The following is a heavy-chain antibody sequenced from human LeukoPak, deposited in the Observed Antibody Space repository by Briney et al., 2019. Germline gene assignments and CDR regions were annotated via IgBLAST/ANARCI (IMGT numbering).Heavy chain of an antibody. J-gene: IGHJ1*01. D-gene: IGHD3-3*01. CDR1: GFTFSSYA. Sequence: PGGSLRLSCAASGFTFSSYALSWVRQAPGKGLEWVSGISASGSSTYYADSVKGRFTISRDNSKNTLYLQMNSLRAEDTAVYYCARDDIGSGYYRRYFQNWGQGTLVTVSS. CDR2: ISASGSST. CDR3: ARDDIGSGYYRRYFQN. V-gene: IGHV3-23*01.